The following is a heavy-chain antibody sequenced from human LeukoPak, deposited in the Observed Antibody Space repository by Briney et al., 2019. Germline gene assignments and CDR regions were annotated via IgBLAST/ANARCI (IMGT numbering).Heavy chain of an antibody. J-gene: IGHJ6*02. D-gene: IGHD5-18*01. Sequence: PGGSLRLSCAASGFTFSSYSMNWVRQAPGKGLEWVSSISSSSSYIYYADSVKGRFTISRDNAKNTLYLQMNSLRAGDTAVYYCARDAVDTANAVWGQGTTVTVSS. V-gene: IGHV3-21*01. CDR3: ARDAVDTANAV. CDR1: GFTFSSYS. CDR2: ISSSSSYI.